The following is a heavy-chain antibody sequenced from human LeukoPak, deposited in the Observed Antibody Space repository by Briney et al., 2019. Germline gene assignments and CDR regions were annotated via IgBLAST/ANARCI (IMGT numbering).Heavy chain of an antibody. CDR1: GGSFSSYY. J-gene: IGHJ4*02. Sequence: SETLSLTCAVYGGSFSSYYWSWIRQPPGKGLEWIGEINHNGSTNYNPSLKSRVTISVDTSKNQFSLKLSSVTAADTAVYYCARGPTKSRDSSSWYLNYWGQGTLVTVSS. D-gene: IGHD6-13*01. V-gene: IGHV4-34*01. CDR3: ARGPTKSRDSSSWYLNY. CDR2: INHNGST.